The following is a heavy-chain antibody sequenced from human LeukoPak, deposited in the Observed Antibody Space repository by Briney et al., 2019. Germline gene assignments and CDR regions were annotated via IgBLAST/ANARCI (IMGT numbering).Heavy chain of an antibody. D-gene: IGHD3-16*01. V-gene: IGHV4-39*07. CDR2: IYYSGNT. CDR1: GGSISSSSYY. J-gene: IGHJ4*02. CDR3: TTANGYGLIDY. Sequence: SETLSLTCTVSGGSISSSSYYWGWIRQPPGKGLEWIGSIYYSGNTYYNSSLKSRVTISLDTSKNQFSLNLFSVTAADTAMYYCTTANGYGLIDYWGQGTLVTVSS.